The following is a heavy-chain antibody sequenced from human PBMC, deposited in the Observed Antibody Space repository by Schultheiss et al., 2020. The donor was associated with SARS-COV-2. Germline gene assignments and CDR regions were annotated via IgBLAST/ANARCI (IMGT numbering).Heavy chain of an antibody. CDR2: IWYDGSNK. D-gene: IGHD1-26*01. CDR3: AREEREHKGILDY. Sequence: GESLKISCAASGFTFSSYGMHWVRQAPGKGLEWVAVIWYDGSNKYYADSVKGRFTISRDNSKNTLYLQMNSLRAEDTAVYYCAREEREHKGILDYWGQGTLVTVSS. V-gene: IGHV3-33*01. CDR1: GFTFSSYG. J-gene: IGHJ4*02.